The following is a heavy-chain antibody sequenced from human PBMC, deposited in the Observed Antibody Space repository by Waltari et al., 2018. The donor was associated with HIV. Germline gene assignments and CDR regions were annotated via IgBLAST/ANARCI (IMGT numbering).Heavy chain of an antibody. CDR3: ARDKAPYSSSSAVDY. CDR1: GFTFGSYG. J-gene: IGHJ4*02. D-gene: IGHD6-6*01. V-gene: IGHV3-33*01. Sequence: VQLMESGGGVVQPGKSLRLSCATSGFTFGSYGIHWVRQAPGKGLEWEAVINYDGSNKFYAESVKCRFLISRDNSKNTLFLQMNSLRDEDTGLYYCARDKAPYSSSSAVDYWGQGTLVTVS. CDR2: INYDGSNK.